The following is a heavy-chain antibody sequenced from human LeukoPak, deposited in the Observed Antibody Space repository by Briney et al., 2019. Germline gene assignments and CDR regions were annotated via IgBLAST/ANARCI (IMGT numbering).Heavy chain of an antibody. CDR3: AKGDKMSIWRRTYNCFDS. D-gene: IGHD5-24*01. CDR1: GFTFSSYG. V-gene: IGHV3-30*02. CDR2: IWNDGTNR. J-gene: IGHJ5*01. Sequence: PGGSLRLSCAASGFTFSSYGMHWVRQAPGKGLEWVAFIWNDGTNRYYAESVKGRFTISRDNSKNTLYLQMNSLRVEDTAVFYRAKGDKMSIWRRTYNCFDSWGQGTLVTVSS.